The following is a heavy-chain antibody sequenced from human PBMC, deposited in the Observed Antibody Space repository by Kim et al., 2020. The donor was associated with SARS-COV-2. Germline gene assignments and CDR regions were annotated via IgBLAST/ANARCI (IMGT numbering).Heavy chain of an antibody. CDR2: LIPYNGVT. CDR1: GFTLTNYF. V-gene: IGHV1-46*01. Sequence: ASVKVSCKTSGFTLTNYFMHWVRQAPGQGLEWMATLIPYNGVTLAAPRFLGRVAMTRDTSTTTIFLDLSSLRSEDTAIYYCVREPAPAEKYFDNWGRGTLVTVSS. CDR3: VREPAPAEKYFDN. D-gene: IGHD6-25*01. J-gene: IGHJ4*02.